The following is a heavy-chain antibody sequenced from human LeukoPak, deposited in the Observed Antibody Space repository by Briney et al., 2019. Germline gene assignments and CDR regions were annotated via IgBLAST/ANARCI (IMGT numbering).Heavy chain of an antibody. CDR1: GFTFSGYW. CDR3: ARGKGVDY. J-gene: IGHJ4*02. Sequence: GGSLRLSCAASGFTFSGYWMTWVRQAPGKRLEWVANIKQDGSETYYVDSVKGRFTISRDNARNSLYLQMNSLRVEDTAVYYCARGKGVDYWGQGILVTVSS. CDR2: IKQDGSET. V-gene: IGHV3-7*01.